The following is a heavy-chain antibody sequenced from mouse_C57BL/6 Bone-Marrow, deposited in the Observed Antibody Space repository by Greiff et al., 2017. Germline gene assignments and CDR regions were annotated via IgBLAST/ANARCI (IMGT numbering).Heavy chain of an antibody. CDR2: IDPSDSYT. CDR3: ARITTVVAFDY. J-gene: IGHJ2*01. D-gene: IGHD1-1*01. Sequence: QVQLQQPGAELVKPGASVKLSCKASGYTFTSYWMQWVKQRPGQGLEWIGEIDPSDSYTNYNQKFKGKATLTVETSSSTAYMQLSSLTSEDSAVYYCARITTVVAFDYWGQGTTLTVSS. CDR1: GYTFTSYW. V-gene: IGHV1-50*01.